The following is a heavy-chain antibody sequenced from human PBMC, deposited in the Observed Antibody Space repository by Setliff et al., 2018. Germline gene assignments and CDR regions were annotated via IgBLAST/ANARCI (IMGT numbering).Heavy chain of an antibody. V-gene: IGHV1-69*04. CDR3: ATELRSPFWHFDL. CDR1: GGNFNNYA. CDR2: FIPVLGKP. D-gene: IGHD3-3*01. J-gene: IGHJ4*02. Sequence: SVKVSCKASGGNFNNYAINWVRQAPGHGLEWMGRFIPVLGKPNYAPRFQGRLTITVDTSTGTSYMDLRSLRSDDTAIYYCATELRSPFWHFDLWGQGSLVTVSS.